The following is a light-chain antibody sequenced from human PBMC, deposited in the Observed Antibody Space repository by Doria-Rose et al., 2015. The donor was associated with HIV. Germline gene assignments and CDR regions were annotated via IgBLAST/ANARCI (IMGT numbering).Light chain of an antibody. J-gene: IGKJ2*01. CDR2: LGS. CDR1: QSLLHTIGCNY. Sequence: VTPGQPASISCRSSQSLLHTIGCNYLDWYLQKPGQSPQLLIYLGSNRATGVPDRFSGSGSGTDFTLKISRVEAEDVGVYYCMQALQTPYTFGQGTKLEIK. CDR3: MQALQTPYT. V-gene: IGKV2-28*01.